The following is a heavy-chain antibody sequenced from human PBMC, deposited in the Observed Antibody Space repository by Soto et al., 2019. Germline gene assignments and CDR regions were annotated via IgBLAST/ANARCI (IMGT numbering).Heavy chain of an antibody. J-gene: IGHJ6*02. V-gene: IGHV3-11*01. CDR3: ASPTVTPHYGMDV. D-gene: IGHD4-17*01. CDR1: KITFSDYY. CDR2: ISSSGSTI. Sequence: QVQLVESGGGLVKPGGSLRLSCTKKKITFSDYYMSWFRQAPGKGLEWVSYISSSGSTIYYADSVKGRFTISRDNAKNSLYLQMNSLRAEDTAVYYCASPTVTPHYGMDVWGQGTTVTVSS.